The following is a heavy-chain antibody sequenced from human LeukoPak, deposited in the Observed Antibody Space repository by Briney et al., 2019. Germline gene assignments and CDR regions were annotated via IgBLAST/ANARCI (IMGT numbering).Heavy chain of an antibody. CDR2: IYPSGGT. CDR3: AKAARGGAVSYYMYYFDY. J-gene: IGHJ4*02. CDR1: GGSISGFY. Sequence: PSETLSLTCTVPGGSISGFYWSWIRQPAGKGLEWIGRIYPSGGTNYNPSLKSRVTMSTDTSKNQFSLKLRSVTAADTAVYYCAKAARGGAVSYYMYYFDYWGQGTLVTVSS. V-gene: IGHV4-4*07. D-gene: IGHD3-10*01.